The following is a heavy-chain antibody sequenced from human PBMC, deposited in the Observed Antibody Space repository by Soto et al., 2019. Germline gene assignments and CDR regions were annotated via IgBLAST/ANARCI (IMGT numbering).Heavy chain of an antibody. CDR1: GYTFTSYY. D-gene: IGHD6-19*01. CDR2: INPSGGST. CDR3: ARENSSGLGY. V-gene: IGHV1-46*01. Sequence: QVQLVQSGAEVKKPGASVKVSCKASGYTFTSYYMHWVRQAPGQGLEWMGIINPSGGSTSYAQKCQGRDTMTRDTSTSIVYMELSSLRSEDTAVYYCARENSSGLGYWGQGSLVTVSS. J-gene: IGHJ4*02.